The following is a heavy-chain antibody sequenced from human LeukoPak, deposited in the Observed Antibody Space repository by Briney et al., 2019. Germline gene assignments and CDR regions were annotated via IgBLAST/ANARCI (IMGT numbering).Heavy chain of an antibody. Sequence: SETLSLTCAVYGGSFSGYYWSWIRQPPGKGLEWIGEIKHSGSTNYNPSLKSRVTISVDTSKNQFSLKLSSVTAADTAVYYCARGASYYFDYWGQGTLVTVSS. J-gene: IGHJ4*02. V-gene: IGHV4-34*01. CDR1: GGSFSGYY. CDR3: ARGASYYFDY. CDR2: IKHSGST.